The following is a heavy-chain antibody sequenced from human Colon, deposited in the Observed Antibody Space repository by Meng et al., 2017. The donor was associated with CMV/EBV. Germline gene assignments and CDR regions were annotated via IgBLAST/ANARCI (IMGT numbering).Heavy chain of an antibody. CDR1: GFTVSSNC. D-gene: IGHD3-3*01. CDR2: IYSGGTT. V-gene: IGHV3-53*01. J-gene: IGHJ6*02. Sequence: GESLKISCAASGFTVSSNCMSWVRQAPGKGLEWVSVIYSGGTTYYADSVKGRFTISRDNSKNTLYLQMNSLRAEDTAVYYCITNRGTHYYYYAMDVWGQGTTVTVSS. CDR3: ITNRGTHYYYYAMDV.